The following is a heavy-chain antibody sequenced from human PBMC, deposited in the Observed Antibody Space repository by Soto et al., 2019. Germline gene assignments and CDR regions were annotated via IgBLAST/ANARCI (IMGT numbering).Heavy chain of an antibody. J-gene: IGHJ4*02. D-gene: IGHD2-2*01. V-gene: IGHV1-18*01. Sequence: QVQLVQSGAEVKKPGASVKVSCKASSYTITTYGISWVRRAPGQGLEWMGWISTYNDDTVYAQSLQGRVTLTTDTSTSTAYMELRSLTSDDTAVYYCAREYCSGTSCYGDDYWGQGTLVTVSS. CDR3: AREYCSGTSCYGDDY. CDR2: ISTYNDDT. CDR1: SYTITTYG.